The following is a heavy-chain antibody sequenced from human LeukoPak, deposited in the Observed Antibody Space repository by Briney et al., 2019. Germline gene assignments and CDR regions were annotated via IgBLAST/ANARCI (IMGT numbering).Heavy chain of an antibody. CDR2: IYPGDSDT. CDR3: ARSRSIGGWYGGFDY. CDR1: EYSFTTYW. V-gene: IGHV5-51*01. J-gene: IGHJ4*02. D-gene: IGHD6-19*01. Sequence: GEHLKFPGRVFEYSFTTYWTGWLRQLPGKGLEGLVGIYPGDSDTRYSPSFQGHVTISADKSISPAYLQWSSLKASDTAMYYCARSRSIGGWYGGFDYWGQGTLVTVSS.